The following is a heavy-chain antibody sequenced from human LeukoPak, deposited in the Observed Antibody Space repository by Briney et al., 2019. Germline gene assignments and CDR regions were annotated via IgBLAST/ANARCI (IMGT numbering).Heavy chain of an antibody. CDR1: GFTFSSYA. CDR2: ISYDGSNK. CDR3: AKGTSSWHEFDY. J-gene: IGHJ4*02. Sequence: PGGSLRLSCAASGFTFSSYAMHWVRQAPGKGLEWVAVISYDGSNKYYADSVKGRFTISRDNSKNTLYLQMNSLRAEDTAVYYCAKGTSSWHEFDYWGQGTLVTVSS. V-gene: IGHV3-30*04. D-gene: IGHD6-13*01.